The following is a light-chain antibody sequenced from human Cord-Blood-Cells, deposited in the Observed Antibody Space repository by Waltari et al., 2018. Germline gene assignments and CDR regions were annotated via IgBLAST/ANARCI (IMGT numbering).Light chain of an antibody. CDR2: SNN. CDR1: SPNLGSNT. J-gene: IGLJ3*02. CDR3: AAWDDSLNGLV. Sequence: QSVLTQPPSASGTPGQRVTISCSGSSPNLGSNTVNWYQQLPGTAPKPPIYSNNQRPAGVPVRFSGSKAGTSASLAISGLQSEDEADDYCAAWDDSLNGLVFGGGTKLTVL. V-gene: IGLV1-44*01.